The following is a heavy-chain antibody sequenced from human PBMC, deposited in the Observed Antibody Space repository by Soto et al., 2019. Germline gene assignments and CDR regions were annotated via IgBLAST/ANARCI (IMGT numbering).Heavy chain of an antibody. CDR2: IYYSGST. CDR1: VGSISSYY. J-gene: IGHJ6*02. CDR3: ARGRGSGSSFYYYGMDV. V-gene: IGHV4-59*01. Sequence: SETLSLTCPVSVGSISSYYWSWIRQPPGKGLEWIGYIYYSGSTNYNPSLKSRVTISVDTSKNQFSLKLSSVTAADTAVYYCARGRGSGSSFYYYGMDVWGQGTTVTVSS. D-gene: IGHD3-10*01.